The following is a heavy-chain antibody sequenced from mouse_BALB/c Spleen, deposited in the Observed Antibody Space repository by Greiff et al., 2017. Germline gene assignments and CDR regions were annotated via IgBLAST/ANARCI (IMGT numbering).Heavy chain of an antibody. CDR1: GFSLTSYD. CDR2: IWTGGGT. J-gene: IGHJ3*01. V-gene: IGHV2-9-2*01. CDR3: VRVDYDGSWFAY. Sequence: QVQLKQSGPGLVAPSQSLSITCTVSGFSLTSYDISWIRQPPGKGLEWLGVIWTGGGTNYNSAFMSRLSISKDNSKSQVFLKMNSLQTDDTAIYYCVRVDYDGSWFAYWGQGTLVTVSA. D-gene: IGHD2-4*01.